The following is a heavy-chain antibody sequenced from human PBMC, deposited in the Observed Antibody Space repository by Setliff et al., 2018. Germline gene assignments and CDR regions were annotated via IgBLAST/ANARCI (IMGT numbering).Heavy chain of an antibody. Sequence: SETLSLTCAVYGGSFSGYYWSWIRQPPGKGLEWIGEINHSGSTNYNPSLKSRVTISVDTSKNQFSLKLGSVTAADTAVYYCASARVLRYFDWLSPDAFDIWGQGTMVTVSS. CDR1: GGSFSGYY. D-gene: IGHD3-9*01. V-gene: IGHV4-34*01. J-gene: IGHJ3*02. CDR3: ASARVLRYFDWLSPDAFDI. CDR2: INHSGST.